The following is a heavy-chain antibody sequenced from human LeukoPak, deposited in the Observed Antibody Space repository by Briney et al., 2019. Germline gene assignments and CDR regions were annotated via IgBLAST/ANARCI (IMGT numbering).Heavy chain of an antibody. CDR2: IYDSGST. J-gene: IGHJ5*02. CDR1: GGSISSGGYS. V-gene: IGHV4-30-2*01. Sequence: SETLSLTCAVSGGSISSGGYSWSWIRQPPGKGLEWIGYIYDSGSTYYNPSLKSRVTIPLDRSKNQFSLKLSSVTAADTAVYYCARGRQYSSGWYPRRGWFDPWGQGTLVTVSS. CDR3: ARGRQYSSGWYPRRGWFDP. D-gene: IGHD6-19*01.